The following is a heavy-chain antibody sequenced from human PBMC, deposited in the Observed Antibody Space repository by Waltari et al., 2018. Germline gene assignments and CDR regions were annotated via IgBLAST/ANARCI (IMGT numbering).Heavy chain of an antibody. J-gene: IGHJ4*02. CDR3: ASGRERSYGSANYYQLDY. Sequence: QVQLVQSGTEMKKPGASVTLSCKASRSTVIAYPIPWGRQAPGQRLEWTGWITGNDNTKYSQRFQCRVTITRDRSASTTYMDLSTLRSEDTAVYYCASGRERSYGSANYYQLDYWGQGTLVTVSS. CDR2: ITGNDNT. V-gene: IGHV1-3*01. CDR1: RSTVIAYP. D-gene: IGHD3-10*01.